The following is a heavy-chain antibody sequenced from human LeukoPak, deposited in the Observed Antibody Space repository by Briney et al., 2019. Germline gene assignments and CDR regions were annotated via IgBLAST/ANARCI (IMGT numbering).Heavy chain of an antibody. CDR2: INHSEST. V-gene: IGHV4-34*01. CDR3: ARANLLLPKHESGFDY. CDR1: GGSFSGYY. J-gene: IGHJ4*02. D-gene: IGHD2-15*01. Sequence: SETLSLTCAVYGGSFSGYYWSWIRQPPGKGLEWIGEINHSESTNYNPSLKSRVTISVDTSKNQFSLKLSSVTAADTAVYYCARANLLLPKHESGFDYWGQGTLVTVSS.